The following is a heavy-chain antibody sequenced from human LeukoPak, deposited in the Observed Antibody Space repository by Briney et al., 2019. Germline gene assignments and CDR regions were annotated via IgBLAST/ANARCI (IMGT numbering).Heavy chain of an antibody. J-gene: IGHJ4*02. V-gene: IGHV4-39*01. CDR3: ARQSGYYYDSSGLPFDY. CDR2: IYYSGTT. CDR1: GGSISSSGYY. Sequence: SETLSLTCTVSGGSISSSGYYWGWIRQPPGKGLEWIGSIYYSGTTYYNPSLKSRVTISIDTSKDQFSLKLSSVTAADTAVYYCARQSGYYYDSSGLPFDYWGQGTLVTVSS. D-gene: IGHD3-22*01.